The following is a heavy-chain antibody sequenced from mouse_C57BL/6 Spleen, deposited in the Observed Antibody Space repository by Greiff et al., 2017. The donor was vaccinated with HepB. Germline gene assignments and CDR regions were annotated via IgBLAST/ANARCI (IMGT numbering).Heavy chain of an antibody. V-gene: IGHV1-80*01. J-gene: IGHJ4*01. CDR2: IYPGDGDT. CDR1: GYAFSSYW. D-gene: IGHD1-1*01. CDR3: ERFITTVVSAMDY. Sequence: QVQLQQSGAELVKPGASVKISCKASGYAFSSYWMNWVKQRPGKGLEWIGQIYPGDGDTNYNGKFKGKATLTADKSSSTAYMQLSSLTSEDSAVYFCERFITTVVSAMDYWGQGTSVTVSS.